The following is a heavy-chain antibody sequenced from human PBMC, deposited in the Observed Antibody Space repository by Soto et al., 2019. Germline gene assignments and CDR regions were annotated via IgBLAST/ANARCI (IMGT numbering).Heavy chain of an antibody. CDR2: IYYSGST. Sequence: SETLSLTCTISGDSISSYYWSWIRQPPGRGLEWIGYIYYSGSTNYNPSLKSRVTISVDTSKNQFSLKLISVTAADTAVYYCARADPPPTTVTTYYFDYSGQGTLVTVSS. CDR1: GDSISSYY. J-gene: IGHJ4*02. V-gene: IGHV4-59*01. D-gene: IGHD4-17*01. CDR3: ARADPPPTTVTTYYFDY.